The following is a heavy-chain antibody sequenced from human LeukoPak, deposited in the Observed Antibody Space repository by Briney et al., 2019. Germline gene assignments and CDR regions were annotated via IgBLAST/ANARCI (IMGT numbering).Heavy chain of an antibody. CDR1: GGTLSSYA. J-gene: IGHJ4*02. CDR3: ARGTRYSSGWYAGY. V-gene: IGHV1-69*13. CDR2: IIPIFGTA. Sequence: GASVKVSCKASGGTLSSYAISWVRQAPGQGLEWMGGIIPIFGTANYAQKFQGRVTITADESTSTAYMELSSLRSEDTAVYYCARGTRYSSGWYAGYWGQGTLVTVSS. D-gene: IGHD6-19*01.